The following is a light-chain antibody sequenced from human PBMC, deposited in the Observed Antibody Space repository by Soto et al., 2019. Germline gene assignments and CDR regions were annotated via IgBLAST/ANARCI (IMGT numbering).Light chain of an antibody. Sequence: DIQMTQSPSAMSASAGDRVTITCRASQSISSYLNWYQQKPGKAPKLLIYAASSLQSGVPSRFSGSGSGTDFTLTISSLEPEDSAVYYCQQRHMWPITFGQGTRLEIK. J-gene: IGKJ5*01. CDR3: QQRHMWPIT. V-gene: IGKV1-39*01. CDR2: AAS. CDR1: QSISSY.